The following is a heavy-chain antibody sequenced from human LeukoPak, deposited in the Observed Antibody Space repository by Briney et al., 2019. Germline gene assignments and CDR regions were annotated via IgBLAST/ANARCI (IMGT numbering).Heavy chain of an antibody. Sequence: GGSLRLSCAGSGFPFSSHGMNWVRQAPGKGLEWVSGISPGGGPTYYADSVRGRFTISRDDSKNTLYLQMQNLRAEDTAVYYCAKDGAWLRFDDWGQGILVAVSS. CDR1: GFPFSSHG. D-gene: IGHD5-12*01. CDR3: AKDGAWLRFDD. CDR2: ISPGGGPT. V-gene: IGHV3-23*01. J-gene: IGHJ4*02.